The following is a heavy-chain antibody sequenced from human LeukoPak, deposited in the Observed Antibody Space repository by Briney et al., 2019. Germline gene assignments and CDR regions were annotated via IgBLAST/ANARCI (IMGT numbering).Heavy chain of an antibody. CDR3: ARLTGYCSSTSCYSIWIDP. CDR2: IYPGDSDT. D-gene: IGHD2-2*03. J-gene: IGHJ5*02. Sequence: GESLKISCKGSGYSFTSYWIGWVRQMPGKGLEWMGIIYPGDSDTRYSPSFQGQVTISADKSISTAYLQWSSLKASDTAMYYCARLTGYCSSTSCYSIWIDPWGQGTLVTVSS. CDR1: GYSFTSYW. V-gene: IGHV5-51*01.